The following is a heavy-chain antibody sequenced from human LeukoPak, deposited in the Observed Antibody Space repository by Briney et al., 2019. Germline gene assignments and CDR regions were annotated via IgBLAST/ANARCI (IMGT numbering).Heavy chain of an antibody. V-gene: IGHV3-11*01. CDR1: GFTFSDYY. CDR2: ISSSGSTI. J-gene: IGHJ4*02. Sequence: GGSLRLSCAASGFTFSDYYMSWIRQAPGKGLEWVSYISSSGSTIYYADSVKGRFTISRDNAKNSLYLQMNSLRAEGTAVYYCARDLARVCSSTSCSYFDYWGQGTLVTVSS. D-gene: IGHD2-2*01. CDR3: ARDLARVCSSTSCSYFDY.